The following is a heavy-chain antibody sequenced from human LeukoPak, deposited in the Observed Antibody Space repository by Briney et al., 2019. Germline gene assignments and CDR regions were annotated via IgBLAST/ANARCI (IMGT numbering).Heavy chain of an antibody. V-gene: IGHV3-74*01. D-gene: IGHD6-19*01. J-gene: IGHJ4*02. CDR2: INNDGSST. CDR3: ARSSYPYYFDY. Sequence: GGSLRLSCGASGFSFSSYWMHWVRQAPGKGLMWVSRINNDGSSTTYADSVEGRFTISRDNARNTLYLQMNSLRAEDTAVYYCARSSYPYYFDYWGQGTLVTVSS. CDR1: GFSFSSYW.